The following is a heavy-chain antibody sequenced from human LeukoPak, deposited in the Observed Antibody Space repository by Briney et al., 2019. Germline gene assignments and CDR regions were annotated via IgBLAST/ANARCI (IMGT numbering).Heavy chain of an antibody. CDR2: IWYDGSNK. V-gene: IGHV3-33*01. J-gene: IGHJ6*02. CDR3: ARTYNYRSGRNYNEGSYAMDV. Sequence: GRSLRLSCAASGFTFSNYGMHWVRQAPGKGLEWVAVIWYDGSNKYYADSVKGRFTISRDNSMTTLHLQMDSLRAGDTAVYYWARTYNYRSGRNYNEGSYAMDVWGQGTTVTVSS. CDR1: GFTFSNYG. D-gene: IGHD3-10*01.